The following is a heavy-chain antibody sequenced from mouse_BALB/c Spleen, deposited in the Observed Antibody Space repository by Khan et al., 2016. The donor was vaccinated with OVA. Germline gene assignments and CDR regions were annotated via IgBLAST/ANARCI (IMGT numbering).Heavy chain of an antibody. D-gene: IGHD1-2*01. CDR3: ARGGGTAPFAY. CDR1: GFTFSDYG. CDR2: ISDLAYTI. V-gene: IGHV5-15*02. J-gene: IGHJ3*01. Sequence: EVQLQESGGGLVQPGGSRKLSCAASGFTFSDYGMAWVRQAPGKGPEWVAFISDLAYTIYYADTVTGRFTISRENAKKTLYLEMSSVRSEDTAIYYWARGGGTAPFAYWGRGTIVTVSA.